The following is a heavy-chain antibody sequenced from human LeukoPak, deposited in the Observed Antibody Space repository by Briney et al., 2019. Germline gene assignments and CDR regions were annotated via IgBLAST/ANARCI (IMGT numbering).Heavy chain of an antibody. Sequence: GGSLRLSCVASGFNFRDYYMSWIRQAPGKGLEWLSYISHAGTTIYYADSLKGRFTISRDNAKNSLYLQMNSLRAEDTAFYYCARDPGSSDTSGYFYPGKFTYWGQGSLVTVSS. V-gene: IGHV3-11*01. CDR1: GFNFRDYY. D-gene: IGHD3-22*01. CDR3: ARDPGSSDTSGYFYPGKFTY. CDR2: ISHAGTTI. J-gene: IGHJ4*02.